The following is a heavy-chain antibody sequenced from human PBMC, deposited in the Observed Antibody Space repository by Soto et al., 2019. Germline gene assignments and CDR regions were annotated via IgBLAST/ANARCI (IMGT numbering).Heavy chain of an antibody. CDR1: GGSISSGGYY. Sequence: SETLSLTCTVSGGSISSGGYYWSWIRQHPGKGLEWIGYIYYSGSTYYNPSLKSRVTISVDTSKNQFSLKLSSVTAADTAVYYCARDPISDWYFRTYRDAFDIWGQGTMVTVSS. J-gene: IGHJ3*02. D-gene: IGHD6-19*01. V-gene: IGHV4-31*03. CDR3: ARDPISDWYFRTYRDAFDI. CDR2: IYYSGST.